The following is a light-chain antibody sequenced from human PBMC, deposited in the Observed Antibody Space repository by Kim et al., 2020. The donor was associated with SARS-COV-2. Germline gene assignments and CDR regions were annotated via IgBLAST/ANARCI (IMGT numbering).Light chain of an antibody. J-gene: IGKJ2*01. CDR3: QQRSNWPYT. Sequence: SWSPGERATLSGRASQSISSYLAWYQQKPGQAPRLLIYDASTRATGIPARFSGSASGTDFTLTISSLEPEDFAVYYCQQRSNWPYTFGQGTKLEI. V-gene: IGKV3-11*01. CDR1: QSISSY. CDR2: DAS.